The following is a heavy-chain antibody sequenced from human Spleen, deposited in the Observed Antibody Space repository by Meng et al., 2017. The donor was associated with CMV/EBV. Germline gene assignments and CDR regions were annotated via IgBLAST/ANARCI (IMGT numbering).Heavy chain of an antibody. J-gene: IGHJ4*02. V-gene: IGHV4-59*01. D-gene: IGHD2-2*01. CDR3: AREAYCSSTSCPPYY. CDR1: GGSISSYY. CDR2: IYYSGST. Sequence: GSLRLSCAVSGGSISSYYWSWIRQPPGKGLEWIGYIYYSGSTNYNPSLKSRVTISVDTSKNQFSLKLSSVTAADTAVYYCAREAYCSSTSCPPYYWGQGTLVTVSS.